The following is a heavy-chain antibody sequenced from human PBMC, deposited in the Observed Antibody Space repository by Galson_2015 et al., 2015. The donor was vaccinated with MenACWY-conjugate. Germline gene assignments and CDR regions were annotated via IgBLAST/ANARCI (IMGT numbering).Heavy chain of an antibody. J-gene: IGHJ4*02. CDR2: ISYDGSNK. D-gene: IGHD3-22*01. CDR3: AKEGEYYDSSGYYYVHPSPLDY. Sequence: SLRLSCAASGFTFSSYGMHWVRQAPGKGLEWVAVISYDGSNKYYADSVKGRFTISRDNSKNTLYLQMNSLRAEDTAVYYCAKEGEYYDSSGYYYVHPSPLDYWGQGTLVTVSS. CDR1: GFTFSSYG. V-gene: IGHV3-30*18.